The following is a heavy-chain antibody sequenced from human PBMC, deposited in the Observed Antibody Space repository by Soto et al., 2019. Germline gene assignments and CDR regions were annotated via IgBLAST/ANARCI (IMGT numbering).Heavy chain of an antibody. CDR3: ARGQYYYDSSGYLLDYGMDV. CDR2: IYYSGSS. D-gene: IGHD3-22*01. CDR1: GGAISSGGYC. J-gene: IGHJ6*02. V-gene: IGHV4-31*03. Sequence: AAETLSLTCSVSGGAISSGGYCCSCIRQHPGSGLKLIGYIYYSGSSHYNPSLKSRVTISGDTSKNQFSLKLSSVTAADTAVYYCARGQYYYDSSGYLLDYGMDVWGQGTTVTVSS.